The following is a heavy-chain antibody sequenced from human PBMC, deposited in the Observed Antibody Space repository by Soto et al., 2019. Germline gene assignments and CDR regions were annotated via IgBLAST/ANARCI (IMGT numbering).Heavy chain of an antibody. CDR3: GREPTLWFGELSLYYYGMDV. CDR1: GFTFSSYA. Sequence: PGGSRRLSCAASGFTFSSYAMHWVRQAPSKGLAWVAVISYDGSNKYYADSLKGRFTISRDNSKNTLYLQMNSLRAEDTAVYYCGREPTLWFGELSLYYYGMDVWGQGTTVTVSS. CDR2: ISYDGSNK. V-gene: IGHV3-30-3*01. D-gene: IGHD3-10*01. J-gene: IGHJ6*02.